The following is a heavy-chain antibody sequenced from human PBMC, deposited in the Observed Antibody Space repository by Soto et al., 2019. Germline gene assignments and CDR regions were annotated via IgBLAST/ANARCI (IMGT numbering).Heavy chain of an antibody. CDR3: AREYGSGPSYKAFDL. CDR1: GYIFTAYA. D-gene: IGHD3-10*01. CDR2: INAVTGAT. J-gene: IGHJ3*01. V-gene: IGHV1-3*01. Sequence: GASVKVSCKASGYIFTAYAMFWVRQAPGQGLEWMGWINAVTGATSYSQKLQGRVTITRDTSASTVFMELSSLRSEDTAVYYCAREYGSGPSYKAFDLWGQGTMVTVSS.